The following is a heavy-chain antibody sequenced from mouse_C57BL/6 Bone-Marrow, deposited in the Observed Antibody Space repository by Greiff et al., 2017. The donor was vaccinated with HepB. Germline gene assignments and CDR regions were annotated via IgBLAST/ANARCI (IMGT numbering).Heavy chain of an antibody. J-gene: IGHJ4*01. CDR3: ARYSNFPLAMDY. CDR1: GYSIPSDY. V-gene: IGHV3-8*01. Sequence: EVKLVESGPGLAKPSQTLSLTCSVTGYSIPSDYWNWIRKFPGNKLEYMGYISYSGSTYYNPSLKSRISLTRDTSKNQYYLQLNSVTTEDTATYYCARYSNFPLAMDYWGQGTSVTVSS. D-gene: IGHD2-5*01. CDR2: ISYSGST.